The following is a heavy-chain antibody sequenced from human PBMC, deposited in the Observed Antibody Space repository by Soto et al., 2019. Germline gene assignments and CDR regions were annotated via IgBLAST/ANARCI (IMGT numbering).Heavy chain of an antibody. V-gene: IGHV4-59*01. Sequence: ASETLSLTCTVSGGSINSYYWSWIRQPPGKGLEWIGYIYYSGSTNYNPSLKSRVTISVDTSKNQFSLKLSSVTAADTAVYYCARLITGRHYYYYGMDVWGQGTTVTVSS. J-gene: IGHJ6*02. CDR2: IYYSGST. D-gene: IGHD1-20*01. CDR1: GGSINSYY. CDR3: ARLITGRHYYYYGMDV.